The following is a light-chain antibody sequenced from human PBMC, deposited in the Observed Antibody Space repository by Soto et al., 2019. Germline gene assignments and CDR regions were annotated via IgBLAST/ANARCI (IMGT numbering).Light chain of an antibody. V-gene: IGKV3-20*01. CDR2: GAS. J-gene: IGKJ4*01. CDR1: QRVSSSY. Sequence: EMVLTQSPGTLSLSPGERATLSCRASQRVSSSYLAWYQQKPGQAPRLLIYGASSRATGIPDRFSGSGSGTDFTLTISRLEPEDFAVYYCQQYVSSPLTFGGGTKVEIK. CDR3: QQYVSSPLT.